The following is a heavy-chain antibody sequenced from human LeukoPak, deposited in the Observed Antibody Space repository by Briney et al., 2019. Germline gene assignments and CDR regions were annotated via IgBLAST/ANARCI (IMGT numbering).Heavy chain of an antibody. CDR1: GFTFDDYG. CDR2: INWNGGST. CDR3: ARGYSGYDRDPYYFDY. D-gene: IGHD5-12*01. J-gene: IGHJ4*02. Sequence: GWSLTVSCAASGFTFDDYGMSWVRQAAGKGLEWVSGINWNGGSTGYADSVKGRFTISRDNAKNSLYLQMNSLRAEDTALYYCARGYSGYDRDPYYFDYWGQGTLVTVSS. V-gene: IGHV3-20*04.